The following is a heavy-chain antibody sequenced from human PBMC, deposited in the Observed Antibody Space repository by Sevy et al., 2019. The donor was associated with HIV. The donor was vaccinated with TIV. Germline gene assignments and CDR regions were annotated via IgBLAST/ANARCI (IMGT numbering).Heavy chain of an antibody. V-gene: IGHV3-30*18. CDR3: AKESGYTMYWQPGEY. CDR1: GFTFSSNG. CDR2: ISSYGNDK. Sequence: GGSLRLSCAASGFTFSSNGMHWVRQAPGKGLEWVAVISSYGNDKYYADSVKGRFTISRDNSQNTLYLEMNSLRPEDTAVYYCAKESGYTMYWQPGEYWGQGTLVTVSS. D-gene: IGHD5-12*01. J-gene: IGHJ4*02.